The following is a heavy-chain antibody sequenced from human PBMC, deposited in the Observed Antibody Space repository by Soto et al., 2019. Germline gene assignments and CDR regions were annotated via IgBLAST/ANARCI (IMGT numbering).Heavy chain of an antibody. J-gene: IGHJ4*02. D-gene: IGHD3-22*01. CDR1: GFTFSSYG. V-gene: IGHV3-30*18. CDR3: AKEAYDTRGYVYYLDD. CDR2: ISYDGSNK. Sequence: PGGSLILSCAASGFTFSSYGMHWVRQAPGKGLEWVAVISYDGSNKYYAYSVKGRFTISRDNSKNTLYLQRNSLRAEDTAVYYCAKEAYDTRGYVYYLDDWGQGTLVTVSS.